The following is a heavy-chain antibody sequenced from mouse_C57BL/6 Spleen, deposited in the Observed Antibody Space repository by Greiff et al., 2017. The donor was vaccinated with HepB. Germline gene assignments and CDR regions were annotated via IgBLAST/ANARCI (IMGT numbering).Heavy chain of an antibody. CDR2: IDPSDSYT. CDR1: GYTFTSYW. Sequence: VQLQQPGAELVRPGTSVKLSCKASGYTFTSYWMHWVKQRPGQGLEWIGVIDPSDSYTNYNQKFKGTATLTVDTSSSTAYMQLSSLTSEDSAVYYCARGDDSAWFAYWGQGTLVTVSA. V-gene: IGHV1-59*01. D-gene: IGHD2-4*01. J-gene: IGHJ3*01. CDR3: ARGDDSAWFAY.